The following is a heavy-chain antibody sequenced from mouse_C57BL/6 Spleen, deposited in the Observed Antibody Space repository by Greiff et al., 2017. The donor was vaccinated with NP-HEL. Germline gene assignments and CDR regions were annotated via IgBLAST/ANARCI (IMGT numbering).Heavy chain of an antibody. Sequence: EVQLQQSGPELVKPGASVKISCKASGYTFTDYYMNWVKQSHGKSLEWIGDINPNNGGTSYNQKFKGKATLTVDKSSSTAYMELRSLTSEDSAVNYCARKGTGYAMDYWGQGTSVTVSS. V-gene: IGHV1-26*01. D-gene: IGHD4-1*01. CDR3: ARKGTGYAMDY. J-gene: IGHJ4*01. CDR1: GYTFTDYY. CDR2: INPNNGGT.